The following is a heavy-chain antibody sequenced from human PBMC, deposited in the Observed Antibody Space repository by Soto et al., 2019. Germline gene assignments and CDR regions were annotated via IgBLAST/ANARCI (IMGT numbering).Heavy chain of an antibody. J-gene: IGHJ6*02. Sequence: EVQLVESGGGLVQPGGSLRLSCAASGFPFSSYSMNWVRQAPGKGMEWVSYISSSSSTIYYADSVKGRFTISRDNAKNSLYLQMNSLRDEDTAVYYCARKNTYYYDSSGRMDVWGQGTTVTVSS. D-gene: IGHD3-22*01. CDR2: ISSSSSTI. CDR1: GFPFSSYS. CDR3: ARKNTYYYDSSGRMDV. V-gene: IGHV3-48*02.